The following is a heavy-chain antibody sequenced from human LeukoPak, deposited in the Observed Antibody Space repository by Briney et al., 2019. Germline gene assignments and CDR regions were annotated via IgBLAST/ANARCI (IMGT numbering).Heavy chain of an antibody. V-gene: IGHV4-59*01. J-gene: IGHJ4*02. CDR2: MQSTGNS. D-gene: IGHD5-18*01. CDR1: PDSISTYH. Sequence: SETLSLTCTVSPDSISTYHWNWIRKSPGKGLEWIGYMQSTGNSNYNPSLKSRVTMSVDMSRNEIVLNLSSVTAADTAVYFCARDKQHSYGRYFDHWGQGILVTVSS. CDR3: ARDKQHSYGRYFDH.